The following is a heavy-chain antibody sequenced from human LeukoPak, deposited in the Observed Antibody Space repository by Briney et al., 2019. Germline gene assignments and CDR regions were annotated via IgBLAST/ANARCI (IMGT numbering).Heavy chain of an antibody. Sequence: ASVKVSCKASGGTFSSHAISWVRQAPGQGLEWMGGIIPIFGTANYAQKFQGRVTITADESTSTAYMELSSLRSEDTAVYYCARDPYCSSTSCYTLFDPWGQGTLVTVSS. CDR3: ARDPYCSSTSCYTLFDP. V-gene: IGHV1-69*13. CDR1: GGTFSSHA. D-gene: IGHD2-2*02. J-gene: IGHJ5*02. CDR2: IIPIFGTA.